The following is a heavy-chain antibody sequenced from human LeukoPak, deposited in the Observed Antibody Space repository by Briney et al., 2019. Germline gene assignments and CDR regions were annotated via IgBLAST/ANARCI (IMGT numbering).Heavy chain of an antibody. CDR3: ARDLSSSGPYGMDV. D-gene: IGHD3-22*01. CDR1: GYTFTSYG. J-gene: IGHJ6*02. Sequence: GASVNVSCKASGYTFTSYGISWVRQAPGQGLEWMGWISAYNGNTNYAQKLQGRVTMTTDTSTSTAYMELRSLRSDDTAVYYCARDLSSSGPYGMDVWGQGTTVTVSS. V-gene: IGHV1-18*01. CDR2: ISAYNGNT.